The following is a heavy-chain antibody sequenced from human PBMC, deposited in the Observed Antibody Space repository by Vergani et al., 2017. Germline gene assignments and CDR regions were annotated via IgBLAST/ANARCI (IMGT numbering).Heavy chain of an antibody. CDR1: GFTVSSNY. J-gene: IGHJ6*02. V-gene: IGHV3-66*02. CDR2: IYSGGST. D-gene: IGHD3-10*01. CDR3: ARDPGGSGSYYRVHYYYYYGMDV. Sequence: EVQLVESGGGLVQPGGSLRLSCAASGFTVSSNYMSWVRQAPGKGLEWVSVIYSGGSTYYEDSVKGRFTISRDNSKNTLYLQMNSLRAEDTAVYYCARDPGGSGSYYRVHYYYYYGMDVWGQGTTVTVSS.